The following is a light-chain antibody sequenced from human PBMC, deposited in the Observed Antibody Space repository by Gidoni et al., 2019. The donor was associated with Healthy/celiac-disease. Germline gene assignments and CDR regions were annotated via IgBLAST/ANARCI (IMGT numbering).Light chain of an antibody. Sequence: IMLTPSPVTLSLSPGDRATLSCRASQSVSSSYLAWYQQKPGQAPMLLIYGSSSRATGIPDRFSGSGSGTYFTLTISRLEPEDFAVYYCQQDGSSPTFGQGTKVEIK. CDR3: QQDGSSPT. CDR2: GSS. J-gene: IGKJ1*01. V-gene: IGKV3-20*01. CDR1: QSVSSSY.